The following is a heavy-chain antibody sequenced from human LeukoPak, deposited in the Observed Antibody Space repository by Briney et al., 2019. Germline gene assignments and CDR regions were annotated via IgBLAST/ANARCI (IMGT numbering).Heavy chain of an antibody. V-gene: IGHV1-24*01. CDR2: FDPEDGET. CDR1: GYTLTDLS. D-gene: IGHD3-22*01. Sequence: ASVKVSCKVSGYTLTDLSMHWVRQAPGKGLEWMGGFDPEDGETIYAQKFQGRVTMTEDTPTDTAYMELSSLRSEDTAVYYCATAYYYDSSGYKHWFDPWGQGTQVTVSS. CDR3: ATAYYYDSSGYKHWFDP. J-gene: IGHJ5*02.